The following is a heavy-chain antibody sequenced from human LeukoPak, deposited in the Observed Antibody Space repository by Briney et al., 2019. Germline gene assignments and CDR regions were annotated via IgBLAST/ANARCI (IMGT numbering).Heavy chain of an antibody. D-gene: IGHD2-2*01. CDR3: ARVGGGCSSTSCYLNWFDP. CDR2: IYYSGST. CDR1: GGSISSYY. Sequence: PSETLSLTCTVSGGSISSYYWSWIRQPPGKGLDCIGYIYYSGSTNYNPSLKSRVTISVDTSKNQFSLKLSSVTAADTAVYYCARVGGGCSSTSCYLNWFDPWGQGTLVTVSS. J-gene: IGHJ5*02. V-gene: IGHV4-59*01.